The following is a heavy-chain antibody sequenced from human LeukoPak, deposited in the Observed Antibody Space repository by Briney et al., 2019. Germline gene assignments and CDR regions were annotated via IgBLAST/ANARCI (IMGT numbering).Heavy chain of an antibody. J-gene: IGHJ4*02. D-gene: IGHD5-18*01. CDR1: GITFSNYA. CDR2: ISGSAHKI. Sequence: GGSLRLSCVASGITFSNYAVSWVRQAPEKGLDWVSVISGSAHKIRYADSVKGRFTISRDNSENIVYLQINNLRAEDTAVYYCAGRVTGYSSGYVYWGQGTLVTVSS. CDR3: AGRVTGYSSGYVY. V-gene: IGHV3-23*01.